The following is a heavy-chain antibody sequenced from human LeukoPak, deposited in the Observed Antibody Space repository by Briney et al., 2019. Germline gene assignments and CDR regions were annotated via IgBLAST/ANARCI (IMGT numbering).Heavy chain of an antibody. CDR1: GDSINDYY. CDR2: VYSSGRT. CDR3: ARPSHYYYYMDV. V-gene: IGHV4-59*01. J-gene: IGHJ6*03. Sequence: SETLSLTCTVSGDSINDYYWSWIRQPPGKGLEWIAYVYSSGRTNYNPSLKSRVTISVDTSKNQFSLKLSSVTAADTAVYYCARPSHYYYYMDVWGKGTTVTVSS.